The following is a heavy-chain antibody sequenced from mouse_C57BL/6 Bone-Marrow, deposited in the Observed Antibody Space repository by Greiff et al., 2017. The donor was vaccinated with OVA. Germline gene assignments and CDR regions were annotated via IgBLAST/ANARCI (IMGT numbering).Heavy chain of an antibody. J-gene: IGHJ1*03. D-gene: IGHD2-3*01. V-gene: IGHV1-50*01. CDR2: IDPSDSYT. Sequence: QVQLQQPGAELVKPGASVKLSCKASGYTFTSYWMQWVKQRPGQGLEWIGEIDPSDSYTNYNHKFKGKATLTVDTSSSTAYMQLSSLTSEDSAVYYCARLDGYYYWYFDVWGTGTTVTVSS. CDR1: GYTFTSYW. CDR3: ARLDGYYYWYFDV.